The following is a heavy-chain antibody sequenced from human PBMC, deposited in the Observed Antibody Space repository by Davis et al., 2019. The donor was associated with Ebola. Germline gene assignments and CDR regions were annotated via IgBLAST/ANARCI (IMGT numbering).Heavy chain of an antibody. V-gene: IGHV1-69*06. D-gene: IGHD4-17*01. Sequence: SVKVSCKTSGYTFTSYDINWVRQATGQGLEWMGGIIPIFGTANYAQKFQGRVTITADKSTSTAYMELSSLRSEDTAVYYCARDYGDYGFDYWGQGTLVTVSS. J-gene: IGHJ4*02. CDR3: ARDYGDYGFDY. CDR2: IIPIFGTA. CDR1: GYTFTSYD.